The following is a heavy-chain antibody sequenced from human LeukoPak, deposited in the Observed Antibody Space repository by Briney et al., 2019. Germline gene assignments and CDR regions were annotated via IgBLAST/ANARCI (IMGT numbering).Heavy chain of an antibody. CDR2: ISYDGSIK. CDR3: ASHFSSSHYYYYGMDV. J-gene: IGHJ6*02. D-gene: IGHD6-13*01. Sequence: GGSLRLSCAASGFTFSSYAMHWVRQAPGKGLEWVAVISYDGSIKYYADSVKGRFTISRDNSKNTLYLQMNSLRAEDTAVYYCASHFSSSHYYYYGMDVWGQGTTVTVSS. CDR1: GFTFSSYA. V-gene: IGHV3-30-3*01.